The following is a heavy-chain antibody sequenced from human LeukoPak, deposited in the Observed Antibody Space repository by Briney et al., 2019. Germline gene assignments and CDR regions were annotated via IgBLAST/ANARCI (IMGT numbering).Heavy chain of an antibody. CDR1: GYTFTSYD. Sequence: ASVKVSCKASGYTFTSYDINWVRQATGQGLEWMGGIIPIFGTANYAQKFQGRVTITADKSTSTAYMELSSLRSEDTAVYYCAKAGLLWFGELLPSFDYWGQGTLVTVSS. J-gene: IGHJ4*02. CDR2: IIPIFGTA. D-gene: IGHD3-10*01. CDR3: AKAGLLWFGELLPSFDY. V-gene: IGHV1-69*06.